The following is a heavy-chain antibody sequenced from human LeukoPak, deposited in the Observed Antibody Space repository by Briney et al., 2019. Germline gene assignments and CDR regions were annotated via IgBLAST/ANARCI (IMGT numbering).Heavy chain of an antibody. Sequence: AGSLSLSCAASGFTFTTYFLSWVRQPPGKGLEWVAGISGGGRTYYAESVKGRFTISGDNSKNKLYLQMNTLRAEDTAVYYCAKVKATSSSSIDYCGEGSLVTDSS. V-gene: IGHV3-23*01. CDR1: GFTFTTYF. D-gene: IGHD6-6*01. CDR2: ISGGGRT. CDR3: AKVKATSSSSIDY. J-gene: IGHJ4*02.